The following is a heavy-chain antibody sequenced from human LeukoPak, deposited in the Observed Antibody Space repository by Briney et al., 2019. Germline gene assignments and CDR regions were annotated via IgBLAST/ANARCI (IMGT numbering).Heavy chain of an antibody. J-gene: IGHJ4*02. CDR3: ARAPRSWGFVY. Sequence: ASVKVSCKASGYTFTSYDFNWLRQATGQGPEWMGWMNPNSGATGYAQKFQGRVTMTRSASINTAYMELTNLRSEDTAVYYCARAPRSWGFVYWGQGTLVTVSS. V-gene: IGHV1-8*01. CDR2: MNPNSGAT. CDR1: GYTFTSYD. D-gene: IGHD7-27*01.